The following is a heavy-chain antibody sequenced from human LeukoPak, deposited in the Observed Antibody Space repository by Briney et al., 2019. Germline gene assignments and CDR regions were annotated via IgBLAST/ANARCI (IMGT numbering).Heavy chain of an antibody. CDR3: ARDRSTMIVVAGVGDAFDI. CDR1: GYTFTGYY. D-gene: IGHD3-22*01. J-gene: IGHJ3*02. CDR2: INPNSGGT. Sequence: ASVKVSCKASGYTFTGYYMHWVRQAPGQGLEWMGWINPNSGGTNYAQKFQGRVTMTRDTSISTAYMELSRLRSDDTAVYYCARDRSTMIVVAGVGDAFDIWGQGTMVTVSS. V-gene: IGHV1-2*02.